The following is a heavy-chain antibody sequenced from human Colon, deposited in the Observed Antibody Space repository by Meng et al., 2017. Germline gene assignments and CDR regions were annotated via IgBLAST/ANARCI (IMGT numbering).Heavy chain of an antibody. CDR1: GGTFSGFA. CDR2: IIPAFGTT. J-gene: IGHJ5*02. Sequence: QVQLVQSGAAVKKPGSSVKVSCKASGGTFSGFAMAWLRQAPGQGLEWMGGIIPAFGTTTYARQFEGRPTITADEATSTAYMELSSLSSDDTAVYYCARRPPDYGDYNWFDPWGQGTLVTVSS. D-gene: IGHD4-17*01. CDR3: ARRPPDYGDYNWFDP. V-gene: IGHV1-69*01.